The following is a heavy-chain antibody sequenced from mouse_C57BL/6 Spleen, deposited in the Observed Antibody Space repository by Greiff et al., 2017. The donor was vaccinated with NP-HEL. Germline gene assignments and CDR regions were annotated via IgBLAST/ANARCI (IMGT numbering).Heavy chain of an antibody. Sequence: VQLVESGAELMKPGASVKLSCKATGYTFTGYWIEWVKQRPGHGLEWIGEILPGSGSTNYNEKFKGKATFTADTSSNTAYMQLSSLTTEDSAIYYCARAPPLYYGSRTRYFDVWGTGTTVTVSS. CDR3: ARAPPLYYGSRTRYFDV. D-gene: IGHD1-1*01. V-gene: IGHV1-9*01. CDR1: GYTFTGYW. J-gene: IGHJ1*03. CDR2: ILPGSGST.